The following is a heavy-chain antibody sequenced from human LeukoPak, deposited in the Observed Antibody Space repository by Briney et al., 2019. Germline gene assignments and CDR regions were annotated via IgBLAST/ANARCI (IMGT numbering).Heavy chain of an antibody. Sequence: PSETLSLTCTVSGDSISSYYWSWIRQPPGKALEWIAYISYSGSTNYNPSLKSRVTISVDTSKNQFSLKLSSVTAADTAMYYCARAVNSGSYTNFQHWGQGTLVTVSS. V-gene: IGHV4-59*01. J-gene: IGHJ1*01. CDR2: ISYSGST. D-gene: IGHD1-26*01. CDR1: GDSISSYY. CDR3: ARAVNSGSYTNFQH.